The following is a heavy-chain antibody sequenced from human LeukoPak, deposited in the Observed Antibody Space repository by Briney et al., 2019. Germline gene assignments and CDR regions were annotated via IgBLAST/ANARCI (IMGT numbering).Heavy chain of an antibody. Sequence: QPGGSLRLSCAASGFTFSSYGFHWVRQAPGKGLEWVSYISSSGSTIYYADSVKGRFTISRDNAKNSLYLQMNSLRAEDTAVYYCARDRSGYIDRPIDYWGQGALVTVSS. D-gene: IGHD5-12*01. CDR1: GFTFSSYG. J-gene: IGHJ4*02. V-gene: IGHV3-48*03. CDR2: ISSSGSTI. CDR3: ARDRSGYIDRPIDY.